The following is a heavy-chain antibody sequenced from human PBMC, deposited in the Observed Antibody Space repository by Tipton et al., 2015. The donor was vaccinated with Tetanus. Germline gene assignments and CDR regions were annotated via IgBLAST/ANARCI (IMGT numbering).Heavy chain of an antibody. V-gene: IGHV4-31*03. D-gene: IGHD1-26*01. CDR1: GASINAGGYL. Sequence: TLSLTCTVSGASINAGGYLWTWARQHPGKGLEWIGHIYYTDYTSYTPSLDSRMRISVNTSKNFFYLRLTSMTAADTAVYFCARGWPRELFCLDYWGQGQQVIVSS. J-gene: IGHJ4*02. CDR2: IYYTDYT. CDR3: ARGWPRELFCLDY.